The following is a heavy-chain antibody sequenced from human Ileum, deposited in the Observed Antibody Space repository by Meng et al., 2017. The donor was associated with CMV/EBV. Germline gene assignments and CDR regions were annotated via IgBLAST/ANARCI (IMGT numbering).Heavy chain of an antibody. J-gene: IGHJ3*01. CDR3: ARENYNWNQATWGGAFDV. V-gene: IGHV1-2*02. CDR1: GYTFTDFG. D-gene: IGHD1-20*01. Sequence: ASVKVSCKASGYTFTDFGISWVRQAPGQGLEWMGWINPNRGVTSYAQKFQGRVTMIRDTSISTAYMELSRLRSDGTVVYYCARENYNWNQATWGGAFDVWGQGTMVTVSS. CDR2: INPNRGVT.